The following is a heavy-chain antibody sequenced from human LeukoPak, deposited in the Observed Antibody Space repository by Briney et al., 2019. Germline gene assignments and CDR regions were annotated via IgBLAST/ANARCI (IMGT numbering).Heavy chain of an antibody. CDR1: GGSISSYY. CDR2: IHSSGGT. D-gene: IGHD3-10*01. V-gene: IGHV4-4*07. CDR3: AGAYYHGSGTYYNSDY. Sequence: PSETLSLTCTVSGGSISSYYWSWIRQPAGKGLQWIGRIHSSGGTNYNPSLKSRVTMSVDTSTNEFSLRLTSVTAADTAVYYCAGAYYHGSGTYYNSDYWGQGTLVTVSS. J-gene: IGHJ4*02.